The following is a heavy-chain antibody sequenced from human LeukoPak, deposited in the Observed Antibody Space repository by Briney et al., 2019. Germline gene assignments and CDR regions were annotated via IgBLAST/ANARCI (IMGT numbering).Heavy chain of an antibody. CDR3: AREFTILGVVFDY. D-gene: IGHD3-3*01. CDR1: GYTFTNYG. CDR2: ISGYNGDT. Sequence: ASVKVSCKASGYTFTNYGISWVRQAPGQGLEWMGWISGYNGDTKYAQKVQGRVTMTTDKFTSTAYMELRSLRSEDTAVYYCAREFTILGVVFDYWGQGTLVTVSS. J-gene: IGHJ4*02. V-gene: IGHV1-18*01.